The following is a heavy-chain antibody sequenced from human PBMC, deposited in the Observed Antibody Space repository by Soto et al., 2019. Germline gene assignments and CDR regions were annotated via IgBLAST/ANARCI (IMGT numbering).Heavy chain of an antibody. CDR1: GFTFSSYT. CDR2: ISYDGSNK. Sequence: QVQLVESGGGVVQPGRSLRLSCAASGFTFSSYTMHWVRQAPGKGLEWVAVISYDGSNKYYADSVKGRFTISRDNSKNTLDLQMNSLRAEDTAVYYCARDQVRGVIITYYFDYWGQGTLVTVSS. CDR3: ARDQVRGVIITYYFDY. J-gene: IGHJ4*01. V-gene: IGHV3-30-3*01. D-gene: IGHD3-10*01.